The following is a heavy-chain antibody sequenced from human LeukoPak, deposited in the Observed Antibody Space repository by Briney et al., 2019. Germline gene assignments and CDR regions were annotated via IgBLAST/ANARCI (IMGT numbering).Heavy chain of an antibody. Sequence: ASVKVSCKAPGYTFTGYYMHWVRQAPGQGLEWMGRINPNSGGTNYAQKFQGRVTMTRDTSISTAYMELSRLRSDDTAVYYCARTLEMATTPFDYWGQGTLVTVSS. CDR1: GYTFTGYY. CDR2: INPNSGGT. D-gene: IGHD5-24*01. CDR3: ARTLEMATTPFDY. J-gene: IGHJ4*02. V-gene: IGHV1-2*06.